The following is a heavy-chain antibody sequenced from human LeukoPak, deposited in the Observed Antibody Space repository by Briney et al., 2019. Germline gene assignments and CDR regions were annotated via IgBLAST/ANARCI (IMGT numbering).Heavy chain of an antibody. CDR3: AKRSAGVTTGYFDY. Sequence: GGSLRLSCAASGFTFSAYAMSWVRQAPGKGLEWVSSISDSAGSTYYAASVTGRFTISRDSSRTTLYLQVNSLGAEDTAVYYCAKRSAGVTTGYFDYWGQGTLVTVSS. V-gene: IGHV3-23*01. J-gene: IGHJ4*02. CDR1: GFTFSAYA. CDR2: ISDSAGST. D-gene: IGHD1-26*01.